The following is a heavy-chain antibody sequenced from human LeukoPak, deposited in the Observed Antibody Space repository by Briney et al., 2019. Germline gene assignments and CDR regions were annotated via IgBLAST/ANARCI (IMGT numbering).Heavy chain of an antibody. D-gene: IGHD3-10*01. CDR3: ARVGYGLFDY. V-gene: IGHV4-34*09. Sequence: KSSETLSLTCAVYGGSFSGYYWSWIRQPPGKGLEWIGEINHSGSTYYNPSLKSRVTISVDTSKNQFSLKLSSVTAADTAVYYCARVGYGLFDYWGQGTLVTVSS. CDR2: INHSGST. CDR1: GGSFSGYY. J-gene: IGHJ4*02.